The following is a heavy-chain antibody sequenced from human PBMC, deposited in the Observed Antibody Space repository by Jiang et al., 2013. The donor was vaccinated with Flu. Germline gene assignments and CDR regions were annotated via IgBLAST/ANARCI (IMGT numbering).Heavy chain of an antibody. CDR1: GGSISSYH. D-gene: IGHD4-17*01. CDR2: IYYSGSGST. Sequence: GPGLVKPSETLSLTCTVSGGSISSYHWNWIRQPPGKGLEWIGYIYYSGSGSTNYNPSLKSRVTISVDTSKNQFSLKLSSVTAADTAVYYCARLYGDYTQTAFHIWGQGTMVTVSS. CDR3: ARLYGDYTQTAFHI. J-gene: IGHJ3*02. V-gene: IGHV4-59*08.